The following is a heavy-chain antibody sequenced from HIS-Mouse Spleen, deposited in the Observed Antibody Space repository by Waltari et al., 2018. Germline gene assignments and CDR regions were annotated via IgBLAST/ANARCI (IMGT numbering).Heavy chain of an antibody. CDR1: GGSISSSSYY. D-gene: IGHD6-13*01. CDR3: AREIPYSSSWYDWYFDL. J-gene: IGHJ2*01. V-gene: IGHV4-39*07. CDR2: IYYGGRT. Sequence: QLQLQESGPGLVKPSETLSLTCTVSGGSISSSSYYWGWIRPPPGKGLEWIGSIYYGGRTYYNPSRKSRVTISVDTSKNQFSLKLSSVTAADTAVYYCAREIPYSSSWYDWYFDLWGRGTLVTVSS.